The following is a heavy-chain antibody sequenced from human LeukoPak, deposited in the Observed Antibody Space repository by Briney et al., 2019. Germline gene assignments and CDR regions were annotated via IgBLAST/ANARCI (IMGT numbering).Heavy chain of an antibody. D-gene: IGHD3-10*01. J-gene: IGHJ3*02. V-gene: IGHV1-58*02. CDR1: GFTFTSSA. Sequence: SVKVSCKASGFTFTSSAMQWVRQARGQRLEWIGWIVVGSGNTNYAQKFQERVTITRDMSTSTAYMELSSLRSEDTAVYYCAADPAPGLEHHYYGSERYAFDIWGQGTMVTVSS. CDR3: AADPAPGLEHHYYGSERYAFDI. CDR2: IVVGSGNT.